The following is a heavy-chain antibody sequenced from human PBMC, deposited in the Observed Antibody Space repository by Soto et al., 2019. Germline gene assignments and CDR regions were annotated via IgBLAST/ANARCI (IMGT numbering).Heavy chain of an antibody. J-gene: IGHJ6*02. CDR2: IYYSGST. CDR3: ARDVSRYYGMDV. V-gene: IGHV4-30-4*01. CDR1: GGSISSGDYY. Sequence: QVQLQESGPGLVKPSQTLSLTCTVSGGSISSGDYYWTWIRQPPGKGLEWIGYIYYSGSTYYNPSLKSRVTISVDTSKNQFSLKLRSVTAADTAVYYCARDVSRYYGMDVWGQGTTVTVSS.